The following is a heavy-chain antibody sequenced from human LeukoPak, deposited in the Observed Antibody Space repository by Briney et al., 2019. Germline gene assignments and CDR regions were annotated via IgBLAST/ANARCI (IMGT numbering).Heavy chain of an antibody. CDR2: ISSSSSYI. CDR3: ARGGDYDVRPDKMYYFDY. D-gene: IGHD3-22*01. V-gene: IGHV3-21*01. Sequence: NPGGSLRLSCAASGFTFSSYSMNWVRQAPGKGLEWVSSISSSSSYIYYADSVKGRFTISRDNAKNSLYLQMNSLRAEDTAVYYCARGGDYDVRPDKMYYFDYWGQGTLVTVSS. J-gene: IGHJ4*02. CDR1: GFTFSSYS.